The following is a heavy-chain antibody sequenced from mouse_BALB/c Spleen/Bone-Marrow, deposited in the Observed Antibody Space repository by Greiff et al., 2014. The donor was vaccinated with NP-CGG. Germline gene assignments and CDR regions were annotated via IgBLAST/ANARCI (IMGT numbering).Heavy chain of an antibody. J-gene: IGHJ4*01. CDR3: ARFAGTPYTMDY. D-gene: IGHD4-1*01. V-gene: IGHV3-1*02. Sequence: EVQLQQSGPDLVKPSQSLSLTCTVTGYSITSYYSWHWIRQFPGNKLEWMGYIHYSGTTVYNPSLKSRISITRDTSNNLFFLQLNSVTTEDTATYYCARFAGTPYTMDYWGQGTSVTVSS. CDR2: IHYSGTT. CDR1: GYSITSYYS.